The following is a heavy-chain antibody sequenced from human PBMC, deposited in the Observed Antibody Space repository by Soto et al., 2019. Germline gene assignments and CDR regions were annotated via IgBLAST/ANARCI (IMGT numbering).Heavy chain of an antibody. D-gene: IGHD6-13*01. V-gene: IGHV3-33*01. J-gene: IGHJ4*02. CDR1: GFTFSSYG. Sequence: QVQLVESEGGVVQPGRSLRLSCAASGFTFSSYGMHWVRQAPGKGLEWVAVIWYDGSNKYYADSVKGRFTISRDNSKNNVYLQMNSLRAEDTAVYYCARELQQLVDPPAFDYWGQGTLVTVSS. CDR3: ARELQQLVDPPAFDY. CDR2: IWYDGSNK.